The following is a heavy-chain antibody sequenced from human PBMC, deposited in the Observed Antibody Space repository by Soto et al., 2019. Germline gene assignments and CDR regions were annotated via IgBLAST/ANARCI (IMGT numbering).Heavy chain of an antibody. D-gene: IGHD3-3*01. V-gene: IGHV4-61*08. Sequence: SETLSLTCTVSGGSISSGGYYWSWIRQHPGKGLEWIGYIYYSGSTNYNPSLKSRVTISVDTSKNQFSLKLSSVTAADTAVYYCARKNYDFWSGYAPYMDVWGKGTTVTVSS. CDR2: IYYSGST. CDR1: GGSISSGGYY. CDR3: ARKNYDFWSGYAPYMDV. J-gene: IGHJ6*03.